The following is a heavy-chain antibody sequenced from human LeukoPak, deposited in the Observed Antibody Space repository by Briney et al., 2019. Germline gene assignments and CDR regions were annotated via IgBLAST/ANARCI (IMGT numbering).Heavy chain of an antibody. CDR3: ARQGSYDSSGYYPTHPILY. CDR1: GGTFSSYA. D-gene: IGHD3-22*01. J-gene: IGHJ4*02. CDR2: IIPIFGTA. Sequence: SVKVSCEASGGTFSSYAISWVRQAPGQGLEWMGGIIPIFGTANYAQKFQGRVTITADESTSTAYMELSSLRSEDTAVYYCARQGSYDSSGYYPTHPILYWGQGTLVTVSS. V-gene: IGHV1-69*13.